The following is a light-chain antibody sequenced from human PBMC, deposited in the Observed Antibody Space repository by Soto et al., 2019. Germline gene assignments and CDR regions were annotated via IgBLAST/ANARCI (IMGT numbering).Light chain of an antibody. V-gene: IGKV3-20*01. CDR3: QQYGSSPLIS. CDR2: GAS. CDR1: QTVSITY. J-gene: IGKJ5*01. Sequence: VLTQSPGTLSLSPGESATLSCRASQTVSITYLTWYQQKPGQAPRLLIFGASKRATGIPDRFSGSESGRDFTLTFRGLEPEDFAVYYCQQYGSSPLISFGQGTRLENK.